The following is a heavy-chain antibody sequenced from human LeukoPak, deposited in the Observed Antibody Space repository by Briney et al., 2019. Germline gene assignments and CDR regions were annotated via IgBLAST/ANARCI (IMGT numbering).Heavy chain of an antibody. J-gene: IGHJ4*02. CDR3: ARDGWRNSFDS. CDR1: GYTISSGYY. CDR2: IYRRGST. Sequence: SETLSLTCTVSGYTISSGYYWGWIRQPPGEGLGWIGNIYRRGSTDYTPSLKSRATISVDPSKNQCSLKLPSVTPADTAVYYCARDGWRNSFDSWGQGTPVTVSS. V-gene: IGHV4-38-2*02. D-gene: IGHD6-19*01.